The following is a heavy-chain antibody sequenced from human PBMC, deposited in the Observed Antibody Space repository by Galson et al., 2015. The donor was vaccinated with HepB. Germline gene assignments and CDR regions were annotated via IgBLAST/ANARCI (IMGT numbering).Heavy chain of an antibody. CDR1: GFTFSSYA. CDR2: ISSHGGNT. D-gene: IGHD3-22*01. CDR3: VKSRTYSSGWRGYFDY. V-gene: IGHV3-64*05. J-gene: IGHJ4*02. Sequence: SLRLSCAASGFTFSSYAMHWVRQAPGKGLEYVSSISSHGGNTYYAESVKGRFTISRDNSMDTLYVQMSSLRTEDTAVYYCVKSRTYSSGWRGYFDYWGQGTLVTVSS.